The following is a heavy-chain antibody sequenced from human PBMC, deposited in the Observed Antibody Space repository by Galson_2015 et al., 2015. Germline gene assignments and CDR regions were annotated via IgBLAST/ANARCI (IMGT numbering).Heavy chain of an antibody. CDR3: AKKIPRRRDGYNTFDY. D-gene: IGHD5-24*01. CDR1: GFTFSSYA. J-gene: IGHJ4*02. V-gene: IGHV3-23*01. CDR2: ISGSGGST. Sequence: SLRLSCAASGFTFSSYAMSWVRQAPGRGLEWVSAISGSGGSTYYADSVKGRFTISRDNSKNTLYLQMNSLRAEDTAVYYCAKKIPRRRDGYNTFDYWGQGTLVTVSS.